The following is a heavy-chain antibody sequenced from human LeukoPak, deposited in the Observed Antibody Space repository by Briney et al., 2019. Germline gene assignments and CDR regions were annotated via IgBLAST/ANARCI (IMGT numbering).Heavy chain of an antibody. J-gene: IGHJ4*02. CDR1: GFTFSSYA. Sequence: GGSLRLSCAASGFTFSSYAMSWVRQAPGKGLVWVSHVNNDGSATSYADSVKGRFTISRDSAKNTVYLHMNSLRVEDTAVYYCTSFFETNWGQGTLVTVSS. V-gene: IGHV3-74*01. D-gene: IGHD2/OR15-2a*01. CDR2: VNNDGSAT. CDR3: TSFFETN.